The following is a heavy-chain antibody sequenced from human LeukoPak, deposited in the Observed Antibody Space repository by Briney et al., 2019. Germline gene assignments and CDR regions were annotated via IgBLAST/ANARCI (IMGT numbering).Heavy chain of an antibody. V-gene: IGHV4-31*03. J-gene: IGHJ3*02. Sequence: KASETLSLTCTVSGGSISSGGYYWSWIRQHPGKGLEWIGYIYYSGSTYYNPSLKSRVTISVDTSKSQFSLKLSSVTAADTAVYYCARADEGAFDIWGQGTMVTVSS. CDR1: GGSISSGGYY. CDR3: ARADEGAFDI. CDR2: IYYSGST.